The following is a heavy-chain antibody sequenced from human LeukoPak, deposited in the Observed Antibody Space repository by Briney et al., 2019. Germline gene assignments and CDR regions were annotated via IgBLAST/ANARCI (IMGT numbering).Heavy chain of an antibody. V-gene: IGHV4-59*01. CDR1: GGSISSYY. CDR2: IYYSGST. J-gene: IGHJ5*02. Sequence: PSETLSLTCTVSGGSISSYYWSWIRQPPGKGLEWIGYIYYSGSTNYKPSVKSRVTISVDTSKNQFSLKLSSVTAADTAVYYCAGGGYYGSGNDFRFDPWGQGTLVTVSS. D-gene: IGHD3-10*01. CDR3: AGGGYYGSGNDFRFDP.